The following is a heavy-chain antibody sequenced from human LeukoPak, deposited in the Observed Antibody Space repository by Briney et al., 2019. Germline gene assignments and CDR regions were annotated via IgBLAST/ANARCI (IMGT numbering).Heavy chain of an antibody. V-gene: IGHV6-1*01. CDR3: ARGIAARQAYFDY. CDR2: TYYRSKRYN. D-gene: IGHD6-6*01. CDR1: GDSLPLNSPA. Sequence: SLTLSLTYAISGDSLPLNSPAWNWIRQSPSRGLEWLGTTYYRSKRYNEYAVSVKSRITINPDTCKNQLSLQLNSVPPEDTAVYYCARGIAARQAYFDYWGQGTLVTVCS. J-gene: IGHJ4*02.